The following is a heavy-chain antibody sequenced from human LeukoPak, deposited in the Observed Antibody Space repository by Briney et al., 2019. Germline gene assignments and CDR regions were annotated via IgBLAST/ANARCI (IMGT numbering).Heavy chain of an antibody. CDR1: GVTFSSYE. J-gene: IGHJ4*02. CDR2: IDSSANTI. Sequence: GGSLRLSCAASGVTFSSYEMNWVRQAPGKGLEWVSYIDSSANTIYYADSVKGRFTISRDNAENSLYLQLNSLRAEDTAVYYCARGPGVSGNWGQGTLVTVSS. V-gene: IGHV3-48*03. D-gene: IGHD3-10*01. CDR3: ARGPGVSGN.